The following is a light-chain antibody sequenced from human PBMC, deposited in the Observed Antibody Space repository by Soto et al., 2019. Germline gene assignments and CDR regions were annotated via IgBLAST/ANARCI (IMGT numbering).Light chain of an antibody. CDR2: GAS. V-gene: IGKV3-15*01. J-gene: IGKJ4*01. CDR3: QQYENWPQLT. Sequence: EIVLTQSPATLSVSLGDSATLSCRASQSVSLSLAWYQMRPGQPPRLLIYGASTRATDIPARFSGSGSGTDFTLTISSLEPEDFAVYYCQQYENWPQLTFGGGTKVDNK. CDR1: QSVSLS.